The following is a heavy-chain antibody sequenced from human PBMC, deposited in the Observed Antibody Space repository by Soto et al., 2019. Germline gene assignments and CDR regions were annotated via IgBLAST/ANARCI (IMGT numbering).Heavy chain of an antibody. Sequence: PGGSLRLSCAASGFTFSSYSMNWVRQAPGKGLEWVSSISSSSSYIYYADSVKGRFTITRDNAKNSLYLQMNSLRAEDTAVYYCARDHPYYDFWSGYYSYWGQGTLVTVSS. CDR2: ISSSSSYI. V-gene: IGHV3-21*01. CDR3: ARDHPYYDFWSGYYSY. D-gene: IGHD3-3*01. J-gene: IGHJ4*02. CDR1: GFTFSSYS.